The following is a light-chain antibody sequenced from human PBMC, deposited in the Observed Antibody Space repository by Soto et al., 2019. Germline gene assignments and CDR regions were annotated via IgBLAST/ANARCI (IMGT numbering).Light chain of an antibody. CDR3: SSYTSSSTPYV. V-gene: IGLV2-14*01. Sequence: QSALTQPASVSGSPGQSITISCTGTSSDVGGYNYVSWYQQHPGKAPTLMTYEVSNRPSVVSNRFSGSKSGNTASLTISGLQAEDEADDYGSSYTSSSTPYVFGTGTKVTVL. J-gene: IGLJ1*01. CDR1: SSDVGGYNY. CDR2: EVS.